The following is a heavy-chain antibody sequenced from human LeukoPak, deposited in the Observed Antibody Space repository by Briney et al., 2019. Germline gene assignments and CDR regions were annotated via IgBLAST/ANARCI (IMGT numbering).Heavy chain of an antibody. Sequence: PSETLSLTCTVSGGSISSSSYYWGWIRQPPGKGLEWIGSIYYSGSTYYNPSLKSRVTISVDTSKNQFSLKLSSVTAADTAVYYCATINIDYDFWSGYSDYYYYYYMDVWGKGTTVTVSS. CDR3: ATINIDYDFWSGYSDYYYYYYMDV. CDR2: IYYSGST. J-gene: IGHJ6*03. D-gene: IGHD3-3*01. V-gene: IGHV4-39*07. CDR1: GGSISSSSYY.